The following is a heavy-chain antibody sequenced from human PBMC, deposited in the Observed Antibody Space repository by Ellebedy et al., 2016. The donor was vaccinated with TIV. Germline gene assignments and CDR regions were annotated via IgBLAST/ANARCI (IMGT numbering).Heavy chain of an antibody. D-gene: IGHD3/OR15-3a*01. CDR3: AKQSFPQERTGDDFDY. Sequence: GESLKISFSASGFSXXXYGLXXVRPXXGKGXVFVAAVSSAGNKKYYADSVKGRFLISRDSSRNTLYLQMNSLRPEDTAVYYCAKQSFPQERTGDDFDYWGQGTLVTASS. V-gene: IGHV3-30*18. CDR1: GFSXXXYG. J-gene: IGHJ4*02. CDR2: VSSAGNKK.